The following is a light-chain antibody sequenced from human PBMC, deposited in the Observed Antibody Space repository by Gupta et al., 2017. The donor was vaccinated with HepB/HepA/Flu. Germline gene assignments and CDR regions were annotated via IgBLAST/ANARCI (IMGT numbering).Light chain of an antibody. V-gene: IGKV1-5*03. CDR2: RAS. CDR1: QSISDW. CDR3: QEVSGSSWT. J-gene: IGKJ1*01. Sequence: DIQMTQSPSTLSASVGDRVTITCRASQSISDWLAWYQQKPGKAPNLLIYRASTLESGVPSRFSGSGSGTEFTLTISSLQPDDFATYYCQEVSGSSWTFGQGPKVEIK.